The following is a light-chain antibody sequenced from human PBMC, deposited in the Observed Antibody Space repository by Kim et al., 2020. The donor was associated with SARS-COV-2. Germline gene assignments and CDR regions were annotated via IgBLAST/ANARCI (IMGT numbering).Light chain of an antibody. V-gene: IGLV2-8*01. J-gene: IGLJ2*01. CDR1: SSDVGGDDY. CDR3: SSYAGSNNVV. CDR2: EVT. Sequence: QSVLTQPPSASGSLGQSVTISCTGTSSDVGGDDYVSWYQQHPGKVPKLMIYEVTKRPSGVPDRFSGSKSGNTASLTVSGLQAEDEADYYCSSYAGSNNVVFGGGTQLTVL.